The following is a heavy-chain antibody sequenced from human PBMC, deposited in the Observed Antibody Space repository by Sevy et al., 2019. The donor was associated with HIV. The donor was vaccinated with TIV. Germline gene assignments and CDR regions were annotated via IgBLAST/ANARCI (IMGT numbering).Heavy chain of an antibody. V-gene: IGHV3-33*01. CDR3: ARDPRRYGDYLLAYFDS. D-gene: IGHD4-17*01. CDR2: IGYDGSNK. Sequence: GGSLRLSCAASGFTPSTYGMHWVRQAPGKGLEWVAVIGYDGSNKYYADSVKGRFTISRDNSKNKLFLQMDSLRAEDTAVYYCARDPRRYGDYLLAYFDSWGQGTLVTVSS. CDR1: GFTPSTYG. J-gene: IGHJ4*02.